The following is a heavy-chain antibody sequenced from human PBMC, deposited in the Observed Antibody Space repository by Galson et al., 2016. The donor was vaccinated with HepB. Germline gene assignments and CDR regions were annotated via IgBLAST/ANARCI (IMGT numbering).Heavy chain of an antibody. CDR1: GFTVSNNY. D-gene: IGHD3-22*01. V-gene: IGHV3-53*01. CDR2: LYSGGST. CDR3: ARDRYYYDSRGYYSNDGFDI. Sequence: SLRLSCAASGFTVSNNYMTWVRQAPGKGLEWVSLLYSGGSTYYADSVKGRFTISRDNSKNTVYLQMNSLRAEDTAVYYCARDRYYYDSRGYYSNDGFDIWAKGQWSPSLQ. J-gene: IGHJ3*02.